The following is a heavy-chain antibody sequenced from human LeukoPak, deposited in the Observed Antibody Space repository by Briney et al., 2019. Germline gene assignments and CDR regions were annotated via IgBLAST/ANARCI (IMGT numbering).Heavy chain of an antibody. D-gene: IGHD2-2*01. CDR1: GFTFSSYG. J-gene: IGHJ4*02. Sequence: PGGSLRLSCAASGFTFSSYGMHWVRQAPGKGLEWVAVISYDGSNKYYADSVKGRFTISRDNSKNTLYLQMNSLRAEDTAVYYCAKDGVKGGSYCSSTSCPKPKYYFDYWGQGTLVTVSS. V-gene: IGHV3-30*18. CDR3: AKDGVKGGSYCSSTSCPKPKYYFDY. CDR2: ISYDGSNK.